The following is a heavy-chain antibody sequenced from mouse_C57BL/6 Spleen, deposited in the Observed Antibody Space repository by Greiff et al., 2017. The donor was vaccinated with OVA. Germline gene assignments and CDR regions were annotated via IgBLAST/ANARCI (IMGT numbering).Heavy chain of an antibody. V-gene: IGHV1-50*01. CDR1: GYTFTSYW. D-gene: IGHD2-5*01. Sequence: QVQLQQPGAELVKPGASVKLSCKASGYTFTSYWMQWVKQRPGQGLEWIGEIDPSDIYTNYNQKFKGKATLTVDTSSSTAYMQLSSLTSEDSAVYYCARAYYSNPYYFDYWGQGTTLTVSS. CDR3: ARAYYSNPYYFDY. CDR2: IDPSDIYT. J-gene: IGHJ2*01.